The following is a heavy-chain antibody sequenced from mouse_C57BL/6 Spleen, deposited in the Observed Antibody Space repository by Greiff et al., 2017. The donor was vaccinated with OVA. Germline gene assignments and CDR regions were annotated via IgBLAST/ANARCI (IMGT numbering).Heavy chain of an antibody. CDR1: GFSLTSYG. J-gene: IGHJ4*01. V-gene: IGHV2-6-1*01. Sequence: QVQLQQSGPGLVAPSQSLSITCTVSGFSLTSYGVHWVRQPPGKGLEWLVVIWSDGSTTYNSALKSRLSISKDNSKSQVFLKMNSLQTDDTAMYYCARHNRPFYAMDYWGQGTSVTVSS. CDR2: IWSDGST. CDR3: ARHNRPFYAMDY. D-gene: IGHD2-14*01.